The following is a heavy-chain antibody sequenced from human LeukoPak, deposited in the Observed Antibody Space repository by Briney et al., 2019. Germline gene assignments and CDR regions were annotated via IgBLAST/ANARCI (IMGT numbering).Heavy chain of an antibody. D-gene: IGHD3-10*01. CDR3: ARDRVVRGVINDY. Sequence: GGSLRLSCAASGFTFSSYSMNWVRQAPGKGLEWVSSISSSSSYIYYADSVKGRFTISRDNAKSSLYLQMNSLRAEDTAVYYCARDRVVRGVINDYWGQGTLVTVSS. CDR2: ISSSSSYI. CDR1: GFTFSSYS. V-gene: IGHV3-21*01. J-gene: IGHJ4*02.